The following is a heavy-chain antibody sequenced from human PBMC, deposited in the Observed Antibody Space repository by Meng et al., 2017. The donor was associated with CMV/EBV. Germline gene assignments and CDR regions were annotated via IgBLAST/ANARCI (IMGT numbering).Heavy chain of an antibody. J-gene: IGHJ6*02. CDR3: ASGGDITFGVVIMSHYYYYGMDV. Sequence: SVKVSCKASGGTFSSYTISWVRQAPGQGLEWMGRIIPILGIANYAQKFQGRVTITADKSTSTAYMELSSLRSEDTAVYYCASGGDITFGVVIMSHYYYYGMDVWGQGTKVTVSS. CDR1: GGTFSSYT. CDR2: IIPILGIA. V-gene: IGHV1-69*02. D-gene: IGHD3-3*01.